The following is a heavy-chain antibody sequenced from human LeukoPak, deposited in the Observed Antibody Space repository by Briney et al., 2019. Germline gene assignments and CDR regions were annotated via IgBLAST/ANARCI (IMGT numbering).Heavy chain of an antibody. Sequence: GGSLRLSCVASGFTFSTSWVTWVRQAPGKGLEWVANIDKHGSGKYYVDSVKGRFAISRDYANNSVFLQMNSLRAEDTSVYYCARDGGWGYYALWGQGTPVTVSS. J-gene: IGHJ4*02. D-gene: IGHD3-10*01. V-gene: IGHV3-7*01. CDR1: GFTFSTSW. CDR3: ARDGGWGYYAL. CDR2: IDKHGSGK.